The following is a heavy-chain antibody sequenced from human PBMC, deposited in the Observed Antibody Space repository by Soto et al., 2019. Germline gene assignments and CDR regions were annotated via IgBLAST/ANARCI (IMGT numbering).Heavy chain of an antibody. CDR1: GYTFTSYG. CDR2: ISAYNGNT. Sequence: ASVKVSCNASGYTFTSYGISLVRQAPGQGLEWMGWISAYNGNTNYAQKLQGRVTMTTDTSTSTAYMELRSLRSDDTAVYYCARGSIYDILTGPDYWGQGTLVTVSS. V-gene: IGHV1-18*01. D-gene: IGHD3-9*01. CDR3: ARGSIYDILTGPDY. J-gene: IGHJ4*02.